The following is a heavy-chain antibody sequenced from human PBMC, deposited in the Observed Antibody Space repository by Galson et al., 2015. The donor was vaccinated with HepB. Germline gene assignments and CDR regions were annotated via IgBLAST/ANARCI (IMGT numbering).Heavy chain of an antibody. D-gene: IGHD6-19*01. CDR3: ASLYSSGWYLTGESYDY. V-gene: IGHV4-4*02. CDR2: IYHSGST. CDR1: GGSISSSNW. J-gene: IGHJ4*02. Sequence: ETLSLTCAVSGGSISSSNWWSWVRQPPGKGLEWIGEIYHSGSTNYNPSLKSRVTISVDKSKNQFSLKLSSVTAADTAVYYCASLYSSGWYLTGESYDYWGQGTLVTVSS.